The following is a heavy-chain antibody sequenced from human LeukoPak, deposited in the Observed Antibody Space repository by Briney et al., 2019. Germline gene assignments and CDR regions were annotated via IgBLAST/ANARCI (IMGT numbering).Heavy chain of an antibody. CDR1: GYSFATYF. CDR2: IYPGDADT. D-gene: IGHD2-15*01. CDR3: ARLGLMRYCSGGNCHPDY. J-gene: IGHJ4*02. Sequence: GESLKLSCKGSGYSFATYFIGWVRQTPGKGLEWMGMIYPGDADTRYSPSFQSQVTISADKSINTAYLQWSSLNASDTAIYFCARLGLMRYCSGGNCHPDYWGQGTLVTVSS. V-gene: IGHV5-51*01.